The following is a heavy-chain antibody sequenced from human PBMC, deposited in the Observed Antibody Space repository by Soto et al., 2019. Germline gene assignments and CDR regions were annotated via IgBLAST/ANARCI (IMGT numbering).Heavy chain of an antibody. CDR1: GGSISSGDYY. J-gene: IGHJ4*02. CDR2: IYYSGST. V-gene: IGHV4-30-4*01. CDR3: ARELCSGGSCLPY. Sequence: SETLSLTCTVSGGSISSGDYYWSWIRQPPGKGLEWIGYIYYSGSTYYNPSLKSRVTISVDTSKNQFSLKLSSVTAADTAVYYCARELCSGGSCLPYWGQGTLVTVSS. D-gene: IGHD2-15*01.